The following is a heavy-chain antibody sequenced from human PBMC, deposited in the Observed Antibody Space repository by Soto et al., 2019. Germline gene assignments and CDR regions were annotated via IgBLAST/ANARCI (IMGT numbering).Heavy chain of an antibody. CDR1: GYSFFSYY. J-gene: IGHJ4*02. V-gene: IGHV1-46*01. Sequence: ASVKVSCKASGYSFFSYYIHWVRQAPGQGLEWMGRFLASGGNTDYAQRFRGRVSMTRDTSTPNTVSLELTSLTSDDTAVYYCARGGATIFGVIDSWGQGTQVTVSS. D-gene: IGHD3-3*02. CDR3: ARGGATIFGVIDS. CDR2: FLASGGNT.